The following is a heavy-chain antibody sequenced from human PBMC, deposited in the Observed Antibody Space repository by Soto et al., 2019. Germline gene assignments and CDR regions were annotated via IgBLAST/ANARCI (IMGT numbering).Heavy chain of an antibody. D-gene: IGHD6-13*01. V-gene: IGHV1-8*01. CDR2: MNPNSGNT. Sequence: GASVKVSCKASGYTFTSYDINWVRQATGQGLEWMGWMNPNSGNTGYAQKFQGRVTMTRNTSISTAYMELSSLRSEDTAVYYCAVSSSWSETYYYYMDVWGKGTTVTVSS. J-gene: IGHJ6*03. CDR3: AVSSSWSETYYYYMDV. CDR1: GYTFTSYD.